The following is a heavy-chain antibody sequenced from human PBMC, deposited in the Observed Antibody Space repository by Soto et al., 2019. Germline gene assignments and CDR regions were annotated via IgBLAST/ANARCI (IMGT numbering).Heavy chain of an antibody. D-gene: IGHD3-10*01. CDR2: ISGSGGST. CDR1: GFTFSSYA. J-gene: IGHJ4*02. V-gene: IGHV3-23*01. Sequence: EVQLLESGGGLVQPGGSLRLSCAASGFTFSSYAMSWVRQAPGKGLEWVSAISGSGGSTYYADSVKGRFTISRDNSKNTLYLQMNSLRAENTAVYYCAKAIPKLITMVRGVIWYYFDYWGQGTLVTVSS. CDR3: AKAIPKLITMVRGVIWYYFDY.